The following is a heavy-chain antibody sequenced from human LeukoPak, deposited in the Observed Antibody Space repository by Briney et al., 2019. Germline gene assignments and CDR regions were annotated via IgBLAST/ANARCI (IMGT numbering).Heavy chain of an antibody. V-gene: IGHV3-21*01. CDR1: GFTFSSYS. CDR3: ARQVGSGSYYGDAYDY. J-gene: IGHJ4*02. CDR2: ISSSSYI. Sequence: GGSLRLSCAASGFTFSSYSMNWVRQAPGKGLEWVSSISSSSYIYYADSVKGRFTISRDNAKNSLYLQMNSLRAEDTAVYYCARQVGSGSYYGDAYDYWGQGTLVTVSS. D-gene: IGHD3-10*01.